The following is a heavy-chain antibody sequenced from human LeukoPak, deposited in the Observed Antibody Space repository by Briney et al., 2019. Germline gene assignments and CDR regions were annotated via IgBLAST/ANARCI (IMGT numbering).Heavy chain of an antibody. Sequence: GASVWVSCEPSVYTFTSYGISWVRQAPGQGLEWMGWISAYNGNTNYAQKLQGRVTMTTDTSTSTAYMELRSLRSDDTAVYYCARDRVLWFGELLSWFDPWGQGTLVTVSS. V-gene: IGHV1-18*01. D-gene: IGHD3-10*01. J-gene: IGHJ5*02. CDR3: ARDRVLWFGELLSWFDP. CDR1: VYTFTSYG. CDR2: ISAYNGNT.